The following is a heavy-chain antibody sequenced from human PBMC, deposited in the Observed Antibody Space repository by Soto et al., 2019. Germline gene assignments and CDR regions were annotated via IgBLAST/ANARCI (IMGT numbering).Heavy chain of an antibody. Sequence: SETLSLTCTVSGGSISGSSYYWGWIRQSPGKGLEWIGSIYYSGSTNYNPSLKSRVTISVDTSKNQISLKLSSVTAADTAVFYFARVGRVVRGILGYYYMDVWGKGTTVTVSS. CDR1: GGSISGSSYY. D-gene: IGHD3-10*01. CDR3: ARVGRVVRGILGYYYMDV. CDR2: IYYSGST. J-gene: IGHJ6*03. V-gene: IGHV4-39*01.